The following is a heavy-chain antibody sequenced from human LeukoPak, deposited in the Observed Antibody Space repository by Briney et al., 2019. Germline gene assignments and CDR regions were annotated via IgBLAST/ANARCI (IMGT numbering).Heavy chain of an antibody. J-gene: IGHJ4*02. D-gene: IGHD6-6*01. CDR1: GGSISSGGYS. Sequence: PSETLSLTCAVSGGSISSGGYSWSWIRQPPGKGLEWIGYINHSGSTYYNPSLKSRVTISVDRSKNQFSLKLSSVTAADTAVYYCARSIEGSSSQTFDYWGQGTLVTVSS. CDR2: INHSGST. CDR3: ARSIEGSSSQTFDY. V-gene: IGHV4-30-2*01.